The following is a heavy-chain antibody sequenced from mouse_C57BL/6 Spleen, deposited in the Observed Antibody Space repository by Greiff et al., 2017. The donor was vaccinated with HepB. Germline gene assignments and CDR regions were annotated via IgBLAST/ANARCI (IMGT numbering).Heavy chain of an antibody. CDR2: ISDGGSYT. Sequence: EVKVEESGGGLVKPGGSLKLSCAASGFTFSSYAMSWVRQTPEKRLEWVATISDGGSYTYYPDNVKGRFTISRDNAKNNLYLQMSHLKSEDTAMYYCARDLITTRTFDYWGQGTTLTVSS. D-gene: IGHD1-1*01. V-gene: IGHV5-4*01. CDR3: ARDLITTRTFDY. J-gene: IGHJ2*01. CDR1: GFTFSSYA.